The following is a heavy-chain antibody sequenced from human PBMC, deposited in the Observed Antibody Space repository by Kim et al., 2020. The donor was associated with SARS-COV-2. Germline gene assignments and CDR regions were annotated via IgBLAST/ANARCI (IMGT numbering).Heavy chain of an antibody. CDR2: IDGSDGTT. CDR1: GFTFTGYA. CDR3: MKGGWGWIWDH. Sequence: GGSLRLSCTTSGFTFTGYAMSWVRQAPGKGLEWVSSIDGSDGTTYYVDPVKGRLTISIDNSKNTLYLQMNSLRADDTAVYYCMKGGWGWIWDHWGQGTRVTVSS. V-gene: IGHV3-23*01. J-gene: IGHJ4*02. D-gene: IGHD2-2*03.